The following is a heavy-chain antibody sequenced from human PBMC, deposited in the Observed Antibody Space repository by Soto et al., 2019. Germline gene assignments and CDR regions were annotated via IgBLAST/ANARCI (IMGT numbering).Heavy chain of an antibody. CDR3: ARDAYYDSSGYGGFDY. CDR1: GGTFSSYA. CDR2: IIPIFGTA. Sequence: SVKVSCKASGGTFSSYAISWVRQAPGQGREWMGGIIPIFGTANYAQKFQGRVTITADESTSTAYMELSSLRSEDTAVYSCARDAYYDSSGYGGFDYWGQGTLVTVSS. D-gene: IGHD3-22*01. J-gene: IGHJ4*02. V-gene: IGHV1-69*13.